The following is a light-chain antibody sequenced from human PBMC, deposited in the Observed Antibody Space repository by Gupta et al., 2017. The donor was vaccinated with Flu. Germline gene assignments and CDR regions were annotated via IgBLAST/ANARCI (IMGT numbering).Light chain of an antibody. J-gene: IGKJ4*01. CDR2: MGS. V-gene: IGKV2-28*01. CDR3: VQDIHPLT. CDR1: QSLLHSNGYNY. Sequence: PVIPGEPASISCRSSQSLLHSNGYNYVDWYVKKPGQSPQLLFFMGSTRASGVPDRFSGSGSGTYFILEISAVEAADVGFYYCVQDIHPLTFGGGTKVEIK.